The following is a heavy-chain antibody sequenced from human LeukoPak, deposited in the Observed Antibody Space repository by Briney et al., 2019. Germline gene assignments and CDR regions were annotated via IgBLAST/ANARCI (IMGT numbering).Heavy chain of an antibody. V-gene: IGHV4-34*01. Sequence: PSETLSLTCAVYGGSFSGYYWSWIRQPPGKGLEWIGEINHSGSTNCNPSLKSRVTISVDTSKNQFSLKLSSVTAADTAVYYCARESPLNSSSFLVYFDYWGQGTLVTVSS. J-gene: IGHJ4*02. CDR3: ARESPLNSSSFLVYFDY. D-gene: IGHD6-13*01. CDR2: INHSGST. CDR1: GGSFSGYY.